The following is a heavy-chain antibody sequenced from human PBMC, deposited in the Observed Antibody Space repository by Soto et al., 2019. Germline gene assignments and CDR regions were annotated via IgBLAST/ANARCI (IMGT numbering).Heavy chain of an antibody. J-gene: IGHJ6*02. D-gene: IGHD6-19*01. CDR3: ARGDSGWYVSLYYYYGMDV. Sequence: SETLSLTCTVSGGSISSSSYYWGWIRQPPGKGLEWIGSIYYSGSTYYNPSLKSRVTISVDTSKNQFSLKLSSVTAADTAVYYCARGDSGWYVSLYYYYGMDVWGQGTTVTVSS. CDR1: GGSISSSSYY. V-gene: IGHV4-39*01. CDR2: IYYSGST.